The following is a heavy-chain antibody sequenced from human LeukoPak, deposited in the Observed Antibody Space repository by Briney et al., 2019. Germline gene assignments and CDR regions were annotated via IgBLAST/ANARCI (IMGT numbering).Heavy chain of an antibody. CDR1: GYAFTGYY. CDR2: INPNSGGT. Sequence: ASVKVSCKASGYAFTGYYMHWVRQAPGQGLEWMGWINPNSGGTNYAQKFQGRVTMTRDTSISTAYMELSRLRSDDTAVYYCARTPRGYCSSTSCYSGSGYYYYYGMDVWGQGTTVTVSS. V-gene: IGHV1-2*02. D-gene: IGHD2-2*01. J-gene: IGHJ6*02. CDR3: ARTPRGYCSSTSCYSGSGYYYYYGMDV.